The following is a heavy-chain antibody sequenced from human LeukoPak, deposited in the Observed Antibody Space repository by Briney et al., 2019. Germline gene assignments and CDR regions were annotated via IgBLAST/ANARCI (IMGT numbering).Heavy chain of an antibody. D-gene: IGHD4-11*01. V-gene: IGHV4-34*01. J-gene: IGHJ6*02. CDR1: GGSFSGYY. CDR2: INHSGST. CDR3: ARGQDYSNFYYYYYGMDV. Sequence: PSETLSLTCAVSGGSFSGYYWSWIRQPPGKGLEWIGEINHSGSTNYNPSFKSRVTISIGTSKNEFSLKPSSVTAADTAVYYCARGQDYSNFYYYYYGMDVWGQGTTVTVSS.